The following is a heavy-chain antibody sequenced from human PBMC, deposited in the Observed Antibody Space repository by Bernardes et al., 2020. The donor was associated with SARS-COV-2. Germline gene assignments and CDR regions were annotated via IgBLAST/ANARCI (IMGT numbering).Heavy chain of an antibody. J-gene: IGHJ6*02. Sequence: ASVKVSCKASGYTFTSYGISWVRQAPGQGLEWMGWISAYNGNTNYAQKLQGRVTMTTDTSTSTAYMELRSLRSDDTAVYYCARWGFFMVRGVINEMDYYYGMDVWGQGTTVTVSS. V-gene: IGHV1-18*01. CDR2: ISAYNGNT. CDR1: GYTFTSYG. CDR3: ARWGFFMVRGVINEMDYYYGMDV. D-gene: IGHD3-10*01.